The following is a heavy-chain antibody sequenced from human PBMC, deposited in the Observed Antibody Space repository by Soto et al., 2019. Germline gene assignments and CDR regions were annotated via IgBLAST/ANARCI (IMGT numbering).Heavy chain of an antibody. D-gene: IGHD2-8*02. Sequence: GGSLRLSCAASGFTFSTYAMSWVRHAPGKGLEWVSLISGSGDIIHNADSVRGRFTISRDNSKNTLYLQLNSLSAEDTAVYFCVKEGDYWQGHMVVWGKGTTVTVSS. CDR2: ISGSGDII. CDR3: VKEGDYWQGHMVV. CDR1: GFTFSTYA. J-gene: IGHJ6*03. V-gene: IGHV3-23*01.